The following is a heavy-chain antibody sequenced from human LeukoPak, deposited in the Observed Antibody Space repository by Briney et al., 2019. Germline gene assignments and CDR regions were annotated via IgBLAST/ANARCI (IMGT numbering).Heavy chain of an antibody. J-gene: IGHJ4*02. CDR3: ARDERYDFWSGYYHY. V-gene: IGHV3-30-3*01. CDR1: GFTFSSYA. Sequence: GGSLRLSCAASGFTFSSYAMHWVRQAPGKGLEWVAVISYDGSNKYYADSVKGRFTISRDNSKNTLYLQMNSLRAEDTAVYYCARDERYDFWSGYYHYWGQGTLVTVSS. CDR2: ISYDGSNK. D-gene: IGHD3-3*01.